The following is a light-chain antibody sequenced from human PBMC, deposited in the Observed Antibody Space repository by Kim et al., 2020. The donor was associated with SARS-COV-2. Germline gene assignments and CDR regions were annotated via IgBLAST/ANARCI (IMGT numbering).Light chain of an antibody. CDR3: QAWDSRTYV. Sequence: VSPGQTAFSTCSGDKLGDKYAFWYQQKPGQSPVLVIYQDSKRPSGIPERFSGSNSGNTATLTISGTQAMDEADYYCQAWDSRTYVFGTGTKVTVL. J-gene: IGLJ1*01. CDR1: KLGDKY. V-gene: IGLV3-1*01. CDR2: QDS.